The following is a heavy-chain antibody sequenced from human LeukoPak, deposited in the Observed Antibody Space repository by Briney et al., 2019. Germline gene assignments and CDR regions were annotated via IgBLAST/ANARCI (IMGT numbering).Heavy chain of an antibody. D-gene: IGHD4-17*01. V-gene: IGHV2-5*02. Sequence: VSGPTLVNPTQTLTLTCTLSGFSLSTSGVGVGWIRQPPGKALEWLALIYWDDDKRYSPSLKSRLTITKDTSKNQVVLTMTNMDPVDTATYYCAHAYNTVRIGPPFDYWGQGTLVTVSS. J-gene: IGHJ4*02. CDR3: AHAYNTVRIGPPFDY. CDR2: IYWDDDK. CDR1: GFSLSTSGVG.